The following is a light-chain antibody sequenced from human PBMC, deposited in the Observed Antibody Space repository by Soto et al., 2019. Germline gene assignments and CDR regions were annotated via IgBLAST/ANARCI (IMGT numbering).Light chain of an antibody. V-gene: IGLV1-44*01. J-gene: IGLJ1*01. CDR2: NNN. Sequence: SVLTQPPSASGTPGQRVTISCSGSSSNIGSNAVTWYQHLPGAAPKLLITNNNHRPSGVPDRFSGSKSGTSASLTISGLHSEDDGDYYCEAWDESLNGFFVFGTGTKVTVL. CDR3: EAWDESLNGFFV. CDR1: SSNIGSNA.